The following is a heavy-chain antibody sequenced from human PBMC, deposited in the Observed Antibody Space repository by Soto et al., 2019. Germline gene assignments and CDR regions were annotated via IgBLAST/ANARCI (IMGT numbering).Heavy chain of an antibody. CDR1: GGSISSSNW. D-gene: IGHD3-22*01. Sequence: SETLSLTCAVAGGSISSSNWWSWVRQPPGKGLEWIGEIYHSGSTNYNPSLKSRVTISVDKAKNQFSLKLSSVTAADTAVYYCARDYYDSSGYQDYFDYWGQGTLVTVSS. V-gene: IGHV4-4*02. CDR3: ARDYYDSSGYQDYFDY. J-gene: IGHJ4*02. CDR2: IYHSGST.